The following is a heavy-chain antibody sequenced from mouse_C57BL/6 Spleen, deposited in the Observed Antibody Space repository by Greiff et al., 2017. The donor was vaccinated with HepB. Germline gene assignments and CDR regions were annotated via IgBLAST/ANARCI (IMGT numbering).Heavy chain of an antibody. J-gene: IGHJ2*01. V-gene: IGHV1-62-2*01. Sequence: VQLQQSGAELVKPGASVKLSCKASGYTFTEYTLHWVTQWSGQGLEWIGWFYPGSGSIKYNAKFKDKATLTADKSSSSVYMERSRLPSEDSAVYCCARQEGGDGYYFDYWGQGTTRTVSS. CDR1: GYTFTEYT. CDR2: FYPGSGSI. CDR3: ARQEGGDGYYFDY. D-gene: IGHD2-3*01.